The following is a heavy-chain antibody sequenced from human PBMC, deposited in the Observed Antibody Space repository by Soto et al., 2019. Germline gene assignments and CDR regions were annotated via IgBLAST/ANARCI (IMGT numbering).Heavy chain of an antibody. J-gene: IGHJ4*02. V-gene: IGHV4-59*08. CDR3: ARHRGPIFGVVIMGDFDY. CDR1: GGSISSYY. Sequence: SETLSLTCTVSGGSISSYYWSWIRQPPGKGLEWIGYIYYSGSTNYNPSLKSRVTISVDTSKNQFSLKLSSVTAADTAVYYCARHRGPIFGVVIMGDFDYWGQGTLVTVSS. CDR2: IYYSGST. D-gene: IGHD3-3*01.